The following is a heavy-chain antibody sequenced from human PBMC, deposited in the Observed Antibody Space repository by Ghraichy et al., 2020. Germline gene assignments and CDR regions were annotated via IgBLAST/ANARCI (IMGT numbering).Heavy chain of an antibody. CDR3: EMNLEH. D-gene: IGHD1-14*01. Sequence: GGSLRLSCAASGFTFSDAWMSWVRQAPGKGLEWVGRIKSKTEGGTTDYPVPVKGRFTISRDDSKNTLYLQMNSLKTEDTAVYYCEMNLEHWGQGTLVTVSS. CDR1: GFTFSDAW. J-gene: IGHJ4*02. V-gene: IGHV3-15*01. CDR2: IKSKTEGGTT.